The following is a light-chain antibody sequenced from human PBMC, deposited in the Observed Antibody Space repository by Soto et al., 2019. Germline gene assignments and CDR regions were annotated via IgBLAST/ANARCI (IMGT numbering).Light chain of an antibody. CDR1: QSFSSW. V-gene: IGKV1-5*03. CDR3: QQYNSFPWT. J-gene: IGKJ1*01. CDR2: KAS. Sequence: DIQMTQSPSTLSASVGDTVNISCRASQSFSSWLAWYQQKPGKAPKLLIYKASSLQSGVPSRFSGSGSGTEFTLTISSLQPDDFATYYCQQYNSFPWTFGQGTKVDIK.